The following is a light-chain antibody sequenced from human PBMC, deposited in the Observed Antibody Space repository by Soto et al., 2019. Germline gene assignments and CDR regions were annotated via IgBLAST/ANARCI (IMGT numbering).Light chain of an antibody. CDR3: AAWDDSLSGWV. CDR2: RNN. CDR1: SSNIGSNF. V-gene: IGLV1-47*01. Sequence: QSVLTQPPSASGTPGQRVTISCSGSSSNIGSNFVYWYQQFPGTAPKLLIYRNNQRPSGVPDRFSGSKSGTSASLAISGLPSEDEADYYCAAWDDSLSGWVFGGGTKVIVL. J-gene: IGLJ3*02.